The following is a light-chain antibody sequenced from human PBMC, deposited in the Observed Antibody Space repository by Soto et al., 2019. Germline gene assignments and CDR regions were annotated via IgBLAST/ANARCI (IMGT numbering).Light chain of an antibody. V-gene: IGKV3-15*01. CDR1: QSVSSN. J-gene: IGKJ1*01. Sequence: EIVMTQSPATLSVSPGERATLSCRASQSVSSNLAWYQQKPGQAPRLLIYGASTRATGIPARFSGSGSGTKFTLTISRLQSEDFAVYYCQQCNNWPTFGQGTKVEIK. CDR2: GAS. CDR3: QQCNNWPT.